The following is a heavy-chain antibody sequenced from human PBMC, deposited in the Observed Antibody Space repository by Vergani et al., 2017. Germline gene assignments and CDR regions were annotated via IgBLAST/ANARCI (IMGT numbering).Heavy chain of an antibody. V-gene: IGHV4-59*08. CDR2: IYYTAIT. Sequence: QVQLEESGPGLVKPSETLSLTCTVSGGSFNTYYWSWIRQSPGKGLEWIGYIYYTAITYYNPSLRSRLSMSVDTSKNQFSLTLNSVTAADTAVYYCARARGYNYSSLHWGRGTLVTVSS. D-gene: IGHD5-24*01. J-gene: IGHJ4*02. CDR1: GGSFNTYY. CDR3: ARARGYNYSSLH.